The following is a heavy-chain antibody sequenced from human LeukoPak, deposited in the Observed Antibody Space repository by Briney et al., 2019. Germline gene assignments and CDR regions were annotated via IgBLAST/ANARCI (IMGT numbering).Heavy chain of an antibody. CDR1: GGSFSGYH. Sequence: SETLSLTCAVSGGSFSGYHWTWIRQSPGKGLEWIGDINPSGSTYYNPSLKSRLTISVDTSKNQFSLKLRSVTAADTAVYYCARGRHDITMIVVVMTSVSYYLDVWGKGTTVTV. J-gene: IGHJ6*03. CDR3: ARGRHDITMIVVVMTSVSYYLDV. V-gene: IGHV4-34*01. D-gene: IGHD3-22*01. CDR2: INPSGST.